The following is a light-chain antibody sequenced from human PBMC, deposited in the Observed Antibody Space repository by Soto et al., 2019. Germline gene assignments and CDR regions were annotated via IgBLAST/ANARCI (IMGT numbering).Light chain of an antibody. CDR3: AAWDDCLNGYV. J-gene: IGLJ1*01. CDR1: SSNIGINT. CDR2: TNN. Sequence: QSVLTQPPSASGTPGQRVTISCSGSSSNIGINTVSWYQQLPGTAPKLLIYTNNQRPSGVPDRFSGSKSGTSASLAISGLQSEDEADYYCAAWDDCLNGYVFGTGTKVTVL. V-gene: IGLV1-44*01.